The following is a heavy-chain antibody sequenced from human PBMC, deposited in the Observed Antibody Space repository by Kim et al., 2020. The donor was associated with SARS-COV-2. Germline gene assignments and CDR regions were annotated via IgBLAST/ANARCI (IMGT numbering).Heavy chain of an antibody. V-gene: IGHV1-18*01. CDR2: IRAYKGKT. CDR3: ARAMGVWFGTDV. Sequence: PGKGLGWRGWIRAYKGKTNYAQKHRGRVTMTTDTSTSTAYMELRSRRSDDTAGYYWARAMGVWFGTDVWGQGTTVTVSS. J-gene: IGHJ6*02. D-gene: IGHD3-10*01.